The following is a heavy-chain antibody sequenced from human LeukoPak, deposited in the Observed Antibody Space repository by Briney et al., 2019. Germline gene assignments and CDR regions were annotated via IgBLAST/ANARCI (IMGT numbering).Heavy chain of an antibody. J-gene: IGHJ4*02. D-gene: IGHD3-10*01. CDR1: GFTFSSYG. V-gene: IGHV4-39*07. CDR3: ARDRFTLSGSYYTHPLYYFDY. Sequence: GSLRLSCAASGFTFSSYGMSWVRQPPGKGLEWIGSIYYSGSTYYNPSLKSRVTISVDTSKNQFSLQLNSVTPEDTAVYYCARDRFTLSGSYYTHPLYYFDYWGQGTLVTVSS. CDR2: IYYSGST.